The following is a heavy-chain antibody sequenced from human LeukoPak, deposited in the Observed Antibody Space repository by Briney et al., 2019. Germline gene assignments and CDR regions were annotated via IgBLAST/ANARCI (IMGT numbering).Heavy chain of an antibody. CDR1: GFTFSNYW. V-gene: IGHV3-7*03. CDR2: IKEDGSEK. CDR3: AKRGPESPASGKYYFDS. Sequence: GGSLRLSCAASGFTFSNYWMSWVRQAPGKGLEWVANIKEDGSEKNYVDSVKGRFTISRDNAKSSVYLQMNSLRAEDTAAYYCAKRGPESPASGKYYFDSWGQGTLVTVSS. J-gene: IGHJ4*02. D-gene: IGHD1-14*01.